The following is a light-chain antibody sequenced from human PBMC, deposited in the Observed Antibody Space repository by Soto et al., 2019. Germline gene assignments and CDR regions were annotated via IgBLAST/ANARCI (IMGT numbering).Light chain of an antibody. CDR3: QQRSNWPLYT. J-gene: IGKJ2*01. V-gene: IGKV3-11*01. CDR2: DAS. Sequence: EIVLTQSPATLSLSPGERATHTCRASQSVSSYLAWYRQKPGQAHRRLIYDASNRATGIPARFSGSESGTDFTLTSSSLEPEDFAVYYCQQRSNWPLYTFGQGTKLEIK. CDR1: QSVSSY.